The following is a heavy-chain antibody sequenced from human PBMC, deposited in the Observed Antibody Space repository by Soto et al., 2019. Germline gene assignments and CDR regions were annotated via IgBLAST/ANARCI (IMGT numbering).Heavy chain of an antibody. Sequence: EVQLVESGGGLVQPGGSLRLSCAASGFTVSSNYMSWVRQAPGKGLEWVSVLYSGGTTFYVHSVKGRFTISRHNSKNTPYLQMDSLRDDERAVYYCAGAAARRGDIDYWGQGTLVTVSS. CDR1: GFTVSSNY. CDR3: AGAAARRGDIDY. J-gene: IGHJ4*02. CDR2: LYSGGTT. V-gene: IGHV3-53*04. D-gene: IGHD6-6*01.